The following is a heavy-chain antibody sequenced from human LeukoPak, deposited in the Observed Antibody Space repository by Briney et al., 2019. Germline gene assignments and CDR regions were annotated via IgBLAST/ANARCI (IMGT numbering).Heavy chain of an antibody. J-gene: IGHJ4*02. CDR1: GFTFSNYM. D-gene: IGHD4-23*01. CDR3: ARGRPHGNDY. Sequence: GGSLRLSCAASGFTFSNYMMHWVRQAPGKGLVWVSRIASDGSSTTYADSVKGRFSISRDNAKNTLYLQMNSLRVEDTAVYYCARGRPHGNDYWGQGTLVTVSS. V-gene: IGHV3-74*01. CDR2: IASDGSST.